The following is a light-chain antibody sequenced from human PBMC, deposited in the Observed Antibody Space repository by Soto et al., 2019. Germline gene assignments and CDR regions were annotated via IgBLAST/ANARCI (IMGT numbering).Light chain of an antibody. Sequence: EIVLTQSPGTLSLSPGERATLSCRASQSVSGSYLAWYQQKPGQAPRLLIYGVSSRATGIPGRFSGSGSGTDFTLTISRLEPEDFAVYYCQQYNNWWTFGQGTKVEIK. CDR1: QSVSGSY. CDR3: QQYNNWWT. CDR2: GVS. V-gene: IGKV3-20*01. J-gene: IGKJ1*01.